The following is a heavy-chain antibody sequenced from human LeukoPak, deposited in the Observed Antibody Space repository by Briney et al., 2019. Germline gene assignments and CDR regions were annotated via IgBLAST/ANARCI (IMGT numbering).Heavy chain of an antibody. CDR3: ARDLSTTGTTDYYYYGMDV. J-gene: IGHJ6*02. V-gene: IGHV1-18*01. D-gene: IGHD1-1*01. Sequence: ASVKVSCKASGYTFTSYGISWVRQAPGQGLEWMGWISAYNGNTNYAQKLQGRVTMTTDTSTSTAYMELRSLRSDDTAVYYCARDLSTTGTTDYYYYGMDVWGQGTTVTVSS. CDR2: ISAYNGNT. CDR1: GYTFTSYG.